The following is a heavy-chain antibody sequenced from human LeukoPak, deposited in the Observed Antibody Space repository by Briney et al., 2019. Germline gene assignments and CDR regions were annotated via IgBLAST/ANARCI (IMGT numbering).Heavy chain of an antibody. CDR2: TSGSGGST. J-gene: IGHJ5*01. CDR1: GFTFSTYA. V-gene: IGHV3-23*01. CDR3: ARIGHDLYQTFDS. D-gene: IGHD2-2*01. Sequence: PGGSLRLSCAASGFTFSTYAMNWVRQAPGKGLEWVSATSGSGGSTYHADSVKGRFTISRDNSKNTLYLQMNTLTAEDTAVYYCARIGHDLYQTFDSWGHGTLITVSS.